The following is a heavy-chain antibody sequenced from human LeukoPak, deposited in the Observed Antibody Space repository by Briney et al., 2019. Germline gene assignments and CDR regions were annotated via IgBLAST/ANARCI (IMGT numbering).Heavy chain of an antibody. Sequence: GGSLRLSCAASGFTFSSYWMSWVRQAPGKGLEWVANIKQDGSEKYYVDSVKGRFTISRDNAKNSLYLQMNSLGAEDTAVYYCAREAYDSSGYYYAYFDYWGQGTLVTVSS. J-gene: IGHJ4*02. CDR2: IKQDGSEK. D-gene: IGHD3-22*01. V-gene: IGHV3-7*01. CDR3: AREAYDSSGYYYAYFDY. CDR1: GFTFSSYW.